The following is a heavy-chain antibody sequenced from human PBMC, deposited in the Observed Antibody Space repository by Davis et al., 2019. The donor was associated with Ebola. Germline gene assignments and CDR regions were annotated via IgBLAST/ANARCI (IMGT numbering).Heavy chain of an antibody. CDR3: AKEMTAPFGYGMDV. J-gene: IGHJ6*02. D-gene: IGHD2-21*02. V-gene: IGHV3-30*02. CDR1: GFTFSSYG. Sequence: GGSLRLSCAASGFTFSSYGMHWVRQAPGKGLEWVAVIWYDGSNKYYADSVKGRFTISRDNSKNTLYLQMNSLRAEDTAVYYCAKEMTAPFGYGMDVWGQGTTVTVSS. CDR2: IWYDGSNK.